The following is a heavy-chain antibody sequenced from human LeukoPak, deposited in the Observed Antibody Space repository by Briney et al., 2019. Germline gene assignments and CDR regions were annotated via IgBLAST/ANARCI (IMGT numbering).Heavy chain of an antibody. Sequence: SETLSLTCSVSGGSISSYYWSWIRQPAGEGLEWIGRLYTSGSTNYNPSLKSRVTMSVDTSKNQFSLKLSSVTAADTAVYYCARDGGMGAQYYFDYWGQGTLVTVSS. V-gene: IGHV4-4*07. J-gene: IGHJ4*02. CDR1: GGSISSYY. CDR2: LYTSGST. D-gene: IGHD1-26*01. CDR3: ARDGGMGAQYYFDY.